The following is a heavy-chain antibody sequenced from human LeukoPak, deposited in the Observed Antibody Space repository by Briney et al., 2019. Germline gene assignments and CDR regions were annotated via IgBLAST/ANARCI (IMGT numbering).Heavy chain of an antibody. J-gene: IGHJ3*02. CDR1: GGTFSSYA. D-gene: IGHD3-10*01. Sequence: ASVKVSCKASGGTFSSYAISWVRQAPGQGLEWMGRIIPILGIANYAQKFQGRVTITADKSTSTAYMELSSLRSEDTAVYYCARGGSGSYKGPSAFDIWGQGTMVTVSS. CDR3: ARGGSGSYKGPSAFDI. CDR2: IIPILGIA. V-gene: IGHV1-69*04.